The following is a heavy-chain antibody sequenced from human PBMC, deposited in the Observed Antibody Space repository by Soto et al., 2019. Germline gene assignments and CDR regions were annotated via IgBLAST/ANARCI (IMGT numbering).Heavy chain of an antibody. Sequence: PSETLSLTCRVSGGSLTSTTYSWSWIRQPPGKGLEWIGYIYHSGSTYYNPSLKSRVTISVDRSKNQFSLKLSSVTAADTAVYYCAREGAGFDYWGQGTLVTVSS. D-gene: IGHD6-19*01. V-gene: IGHV4-30-2*01. J-gene: IGHJ4*02. CDR3: AREGAGFDY. CDR2: IYHSGST. CDR1: GGSLTSTTYS.